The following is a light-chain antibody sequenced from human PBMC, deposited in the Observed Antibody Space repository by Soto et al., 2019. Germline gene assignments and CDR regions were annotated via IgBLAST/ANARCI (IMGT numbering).Light chain of an antibody. V-gene: IGKV3D-15*01. Sequence: EIVMTQSPATLSVSPGERATLSGRASQSVNSNYLAWYQQKPGQAPRLLIYGISKRATDIPDRFSGSGSGTEFTLTISSLQPEDFATYYCKQHGQWPITFGQGTRLE. CDR2: GIS. CDR3: KQHGQWPIT. CDR1: QSVNSN. J-gene: IGKJ5*01.